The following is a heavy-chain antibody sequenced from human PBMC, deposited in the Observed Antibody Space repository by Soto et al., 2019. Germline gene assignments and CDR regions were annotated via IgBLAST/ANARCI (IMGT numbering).Heavy chain of an antibody. CDR3: ARDTGYCSGGSCFWSFDP. CDR1: GYTFTGYY. V-gene: IGHV1-2*04. J-gene: IGHJ5*02. D-gene: IGHD2-15*01. CDR2: INPNSGGT. Sequence: GASVKVSCKASGYTFTGYYMHWVRQAPGQRLEWMGWINPNSGGTNYAQKFQGWVTMTRDTSISTAYMELSRLRSDDTAVYYCARDTGYCSGGSCFWSFDPWGQGTLVTVSS.